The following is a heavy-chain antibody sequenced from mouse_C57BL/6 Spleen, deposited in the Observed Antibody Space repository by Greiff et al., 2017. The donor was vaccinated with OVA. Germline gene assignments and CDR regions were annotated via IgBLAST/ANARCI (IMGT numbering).Heavy chain of an antibody. D-gene: IGHD1-1*01. CDR2: IDPSDSYT. V-gene: IGHV1-50*01. Sequence: QVQLQQPGAELVKPGASVKLSCKASGYTFTSYWMQWVKQRPGQGLEWIGEIDPSDSYTNYNQKFKGKATLTVATSSSTAYIQLGSRTSEDSTVYCWASNYGGGAYFDSWGQGTTLTVSS. J-gene: IGHJ2*01. CDR1: GYTFTSYW. CDR3: ASNYGGGAYFDS.